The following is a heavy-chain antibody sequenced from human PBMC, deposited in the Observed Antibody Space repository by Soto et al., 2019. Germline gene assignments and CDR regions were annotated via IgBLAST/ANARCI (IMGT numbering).Heavy chain of an antibody. V-gene: IGHV3-30-3*01. CDR2: ISYDGSNK. CDR3: ARSVSRQQRVPDY. J-gene: IGHJ4*02. D-gene: IGHD1-1*01. Sequence: QVQLVESGGGVVQPGRSLRLSCAASGFTFSSYAMHWVRQAPGKGLEWVAVISYDGSNKYYADSVKGRFTISRDNSKNTLYLQMNSLRAEDTAVYYCARSVSRQQRVPDYWGQGTLVTVSS. CDR1: GFTFSSYA.